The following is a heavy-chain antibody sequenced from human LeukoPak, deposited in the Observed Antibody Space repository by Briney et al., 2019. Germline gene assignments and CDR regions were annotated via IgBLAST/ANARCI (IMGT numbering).Heavy chain of an antibody. CDR3: AADYGDYQFFDY. V-gene: IGHV4-4*07. CDR2: IYTSGST. Sequence: SETLSLTCTVSGGSISSYYWSWIRQPAGKGLEWIGRIYTSGSTNYNPSLKSRVTMSVDTSKNQFSLKLSSVSAADTAVYYCAADYGDYQFFDYWGQGTLVTVSS. D-gene: IGHD4-17*01. J-gene: IGHJ4*02. CDR1: GGSISSYY.